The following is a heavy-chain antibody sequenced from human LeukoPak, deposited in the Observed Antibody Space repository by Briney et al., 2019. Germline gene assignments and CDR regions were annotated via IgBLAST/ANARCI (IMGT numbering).Heavy chain of an antibody. Sequence: SETLSLTCTVSGGSISSGDYYWSWIRQPPGKGLEWIGYIYYSGSTYYNPSLKSRVTISVDTSKNQFSLKLSSVTAADTAVYYCARAHQVGITNAFDIWGQGTMVTVSS. D-gene: IGHD3-10*01. CDR3: ARAHQVGITNAFDI. CDR2: IYYSGST. J-gene: IGHJ3*02. CDR1: GGSISSGDYY. V-gene: IGHV4-30-4*01.